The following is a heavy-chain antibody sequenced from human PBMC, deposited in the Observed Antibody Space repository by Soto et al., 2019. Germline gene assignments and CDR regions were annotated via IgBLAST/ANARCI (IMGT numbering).Heavy chain of an antibody. Sequence: SETLSLTCTVSGGSISSSSYYWGWIRQPPGKGLEWIGSIYYSGSTYYNPSLKSRVTISVDTSKNQFSLKLSSVTAADTAVYYCARDYEWDSSSWPFGYWGQGTLVTVSS. CDR1: GGSISSSSYY. CDR3: ARDYEWDSSSWPFGY. CDR2: IYYSGST. V-gene: IGHV4-39*07. J-gene: IGHJ4*02. D-gene: IGHD6-13*01.